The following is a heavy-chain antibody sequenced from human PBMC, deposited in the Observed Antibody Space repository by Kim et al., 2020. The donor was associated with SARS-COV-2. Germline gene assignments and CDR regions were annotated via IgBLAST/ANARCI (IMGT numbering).Heavy chain of an antibody. CDR3: ARTYSGSWGWFDP. Sequence: YRPSFQGHVTISADKSISTAYLQWSSLKASDTAMYYCARTYSGSWGWFDPWGQGTLVTVSS. D-gene: IGHD1-26*01. V-gene: IGHV5-10-1*01. J-gene: IGHJ5*02.